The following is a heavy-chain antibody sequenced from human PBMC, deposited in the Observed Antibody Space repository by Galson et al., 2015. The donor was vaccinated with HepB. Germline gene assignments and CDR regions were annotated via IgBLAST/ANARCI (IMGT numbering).Heavy chain of an antibody. CDR3: ASAGWASGGAPLDY. CDR2: ISHDESKK. J-gene: IGHJ4*02. Sequence: SLRLSCATSGFPFSRYAMHWVRQAPGKGLEWVTVISHDESKKYYADSVKGRFIISRDRSKSTLYLQMNSLRPEDTAMYYCASAGWASGGAPLDYWGQGTLVTVSS. D-gene: IGHD1-26*01. CDR1: GFPFSRYA. V-gene: IGHV3-30-3*02.